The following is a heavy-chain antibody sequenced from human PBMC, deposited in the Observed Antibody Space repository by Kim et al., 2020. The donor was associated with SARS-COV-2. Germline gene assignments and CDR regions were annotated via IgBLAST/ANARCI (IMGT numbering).Heavy chain of an antibody. D-gene: IGHD6-13*01. CDR1: GFTFDDYA. Sequence: GGSLRLSCAASGFTFDDYAMHWVRQAPGKGLEWVSGISWNSGSIGYADSVKGRFTNSRDNAKNSLYLQMNSLRAEDTALYYCAKSKLSAFPSPVGQQLDPVLYYYYGMDVWGQGTTVTVSS. CDR3: AKSKLSAFPSPVGQQLDPVLYYYYGMDV. CDR2: ISWNSGSI. V-gene: IGHV3-9*01. J-gene: IGHJ6*02.